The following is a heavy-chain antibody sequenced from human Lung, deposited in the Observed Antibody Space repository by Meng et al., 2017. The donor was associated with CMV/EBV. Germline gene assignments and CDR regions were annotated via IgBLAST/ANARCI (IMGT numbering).Heavy chain of an antibody. Sequence: GGSLRLXXAASGFTFNSYWMNWVRQAPGKGLEWVANIKQDGSEKYYVGSVKGRFTISRDNAKNSLYLQMNSLRAEDTAVYYCARSRPDCNYVSGYFDYWGQGXLVTVSS. CDR1: GFTFNSYW. CDR2: IKQDGSEK. CDR3: ARSRPDCNYVSGYFDY. V-gene: IGHV3-7*01. D-gene: IGHD3-16*01. J-gene: IGHJ4*02.